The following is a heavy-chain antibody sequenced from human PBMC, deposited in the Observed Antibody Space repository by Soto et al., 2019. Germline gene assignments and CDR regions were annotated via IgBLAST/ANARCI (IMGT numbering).Heavy chain of an antibody. V-gene: IGHV3-73*01. D-gene: IGHD3-10*01. Sequence: EVQLVESGGGLVQPGGSLKLSCAASGFTFSGSPMHWVRQASGKGLEWVGRIRSKANSYATTYAASVKGRFTISRDDSTNTAYLQMNSLKTEDTAVYYCTSAPMDLYYFDQWGQGTLVTVSS. CDR3: TSAPMDLYYFDQ. CDR2: IRSKANSYAT. J-gene: IGHJ4*02. CDR1: GFTFSGSP.